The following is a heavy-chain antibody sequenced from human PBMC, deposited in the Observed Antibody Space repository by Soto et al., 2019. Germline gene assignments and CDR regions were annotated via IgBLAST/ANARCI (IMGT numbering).Heavy chain of an antibody. CDR2: IKSKTDGGTT. J-gene: IGHJ6*02. V-gene: IGHV3-15*01. CDR3: TTEDRQLWFRVYYYYYGMDV. D-gene: IGHD5-18*01. Sequence: GGSLRLSCAASGFTFSNAWMSWVRQAPGKGLEWVGRIKSKTDGGTTDYAAPVKGRFTTSRDDSKNTLYLQMNSLKTEDTAVYYCTTEDRQLWFRVYYYYYGMDVWGQGTTVTVSS. CDR1: GFTFSNAW.